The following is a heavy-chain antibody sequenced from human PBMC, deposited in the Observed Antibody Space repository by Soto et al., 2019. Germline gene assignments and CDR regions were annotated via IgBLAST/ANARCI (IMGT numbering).Heavy chain of an antibody. J-gene: IGHJ4*01. CDR2: IRNKANSYTT. Sequence: VQLVESGRGLVQPGGSQRLSCAASGLTFSDHCMEWVRQAPGKGLEWVGRIRNKANSYTTDYAASVKGRFTITRDDSKDSLYLQMNSLKTEDTAIYYCARDSGKGAYFDSWGHGTLATVSS. CDR3: ARDSGKGAYFDS. V-gene: IGHV3-72*01. CDR1: GLTFSDHC. D-gene: IGHD1-26*01.